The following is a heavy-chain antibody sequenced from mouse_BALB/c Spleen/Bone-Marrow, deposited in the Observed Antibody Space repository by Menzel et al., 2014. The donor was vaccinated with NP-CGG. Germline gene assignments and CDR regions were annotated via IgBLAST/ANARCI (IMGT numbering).Heavy chain of an antibody. Sequence: EVQLVESGGGLVKPGGSLKLSCAASGFTFSSYGVSWVRQTPGKRLEWVATISNGGNYTYYPDSVKGRFTISRDNAKNTLYLQMSSLRSEDTAMYYCTRQRGDYAMDYWGQGTSVTVSS. CDR1: GFTFSSYG. CDR3: TRQRGDYAMDY. J-gene: IGHJ4*01. CDR2: ISNGGNYT. V-gene: IGHV5-9-3*01. D-gene: IGHD1-1*02.